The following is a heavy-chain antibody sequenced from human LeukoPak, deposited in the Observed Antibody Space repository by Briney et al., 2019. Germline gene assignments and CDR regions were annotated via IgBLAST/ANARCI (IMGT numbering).Heavy chain of an antibody. CDR2: MNPNSGNT. D-gene: IGHD3-22*01. CDR1: GYTFTSYD. Sequence: GASVKVSCKASGYTFTSYDINWVRQATGQGLEWMGWMNPNSGNTGYAQKFQGRVTITRNTSISTAYMELSSLRSEDTAVYYCARENGAIYYDSSGYQNYYYYYMDVWGKGTTVTVSS. V-gene: IGHV1-8*03. J-gene: IGHJ6*03. CDR3: ARENGAIYYDSSGYQNYYYYYMDV.